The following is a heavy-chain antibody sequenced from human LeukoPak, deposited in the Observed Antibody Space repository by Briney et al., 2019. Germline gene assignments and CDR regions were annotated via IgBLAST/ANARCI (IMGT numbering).Heavy chain of an antibody. CDR3: AKDWYYYDSSGYYSYGAFDI. V-gene: IGHV3-30*04. D-gene: IGHD3-22*01. J-gene: IGHJ3*02. Sequence: GGSLRLSCAASGFTFSYYAMNWVRQAPGKGLEWVAVISYDGSNKYYADSVKGRFTISRDNSKNTLYLQMNSLRAEDTAVYYCAKDWYYYDSSGYYSYGAFDIWGQGTMVTVSS. CDR1: GFTFSYYA. CDR2: ISYDGSNK.